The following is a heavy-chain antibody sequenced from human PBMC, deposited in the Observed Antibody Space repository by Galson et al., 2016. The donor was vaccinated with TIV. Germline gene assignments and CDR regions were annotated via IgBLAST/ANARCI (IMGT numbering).Heavy chain of an antibody. V-gene: IGHV3-53*01. D-gene: IGHD1-14*01. CDR3: ANHEQGDS. Sequence: SLRLSCAASGLTVGNNYMSWVRQPPGKGLEWVAAMYSGGDTVYADSVKGRFTISRDSSKNTLYLQMNGLRAEDTAVYYCANHEQGDSWGQGTLVTVSS. CDR1: GLTVGNNY. J-gene: IGHJ4*02. CDR2: MYSGGDT.